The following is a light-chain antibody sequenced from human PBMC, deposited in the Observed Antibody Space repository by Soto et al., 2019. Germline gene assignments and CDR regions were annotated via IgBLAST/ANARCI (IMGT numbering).Light chain of an antibody. V-gene: IGKV3-11*01. J-gene: IGKJ5*01. CDR1: QSIGSSY. Sequence: EVVLAHSPDTLSVPRGERAARSFMASQSIGSSYLAWYQQKPGQAPRLLIYDASNRATGIPARFSGSGSGTDFTLTISSLEPEDFAVYYCQQRSNWPLFGQGTRLEI. CDR2: DAS. CDR3: QQRSNWPL.